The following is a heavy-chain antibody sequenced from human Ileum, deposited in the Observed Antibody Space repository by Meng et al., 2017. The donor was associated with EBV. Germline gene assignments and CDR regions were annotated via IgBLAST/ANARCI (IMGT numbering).Heavy chain of an antibody. CDR2: ISYDGTNK. Sequence: QVQLVESGGGVVQPGRSLRLSCAASGFNFRDYAMHWVRQAPGKGLEWVGVISYDGTNKYYTDSVKGRFTLSRDNSKNTLYLEMNSLRAEDTAVYYCARGGAATSGYYTRYWGQGTLVTVSS. V-gene: IGHV3-30*04. D-gene: IGHD2-15*01. CDR1: GFNFRDYA. J-gene: IGHJ4*02. CDR3: ARGGAATSGYYTRY.